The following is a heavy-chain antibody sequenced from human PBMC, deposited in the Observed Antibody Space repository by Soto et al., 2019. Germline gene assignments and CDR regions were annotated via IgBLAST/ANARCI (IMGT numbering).Heavy chain of an antibody. D-gene: IGHD3-16*02. CDR2: IHHSGIT. Sequence: PSETLSLTCSVSGGSVNDGNYYWNWIRQSPAKGLEWIGYIHHSGITNYNPSLKSRVTISVDTSKNEFSLKLNSVTAADTAVYYCARANLTFTFGGVIVISFFDYWGQGTLVTVSS. CDR1: GGSVNDGNYY. CDR3: ARANLTFTFGGVIVISFFDY. J-gene: IGHJ4*02. V-gene: IGHV4-61*01.